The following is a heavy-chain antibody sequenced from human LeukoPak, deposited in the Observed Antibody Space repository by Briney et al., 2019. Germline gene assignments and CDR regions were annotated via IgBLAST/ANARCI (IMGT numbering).Heavy chain of an antibody. CDR2: IYPGDSDT. J-gene: IGHJ5*02. CDR1: GYSFTSYW. D-gene: IGHD5-18*01. Sequence: GESLKISCKGSGYSFTSYWIGWVRQMPGKGLEWMGIIYPGDSDTRYSPSFQGQVTISADKSISTAYLQMNSLRAEDTAVYYCARDQRKTAMVTWGQGTLVTVSS. CDR3: ARDQRKTAMVT. V-gene: IGHV5-51*01.